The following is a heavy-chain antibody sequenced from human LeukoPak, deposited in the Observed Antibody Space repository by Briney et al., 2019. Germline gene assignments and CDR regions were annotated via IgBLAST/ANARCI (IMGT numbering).Heavy chain of an antibody. Sequence: GESLQISCKGSGYSFTSYWIGWVRQMPGKGLEWVGLIYPGDSDTRYSSSFQGQVTISADKSISTAYLQWSSLKASDTAIYYCARSRDIVAAEYYYYMDVWGKGTTVTVSS. CDR1: GYSFTSYW. D-gene: IGHD5-12*01. J-gene: IGHJ6*03. V-gene: IGHV5-51*01. CDR2: IYPGDSDT. CDR3: ARSRDIVAAEYYYYMDV.